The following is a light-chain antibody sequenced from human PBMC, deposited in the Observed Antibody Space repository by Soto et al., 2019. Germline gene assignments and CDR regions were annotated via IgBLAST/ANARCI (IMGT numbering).Light chain of an antibody. V-gene: IGKV1-39*01. Sequence: DIQMTQSPSSLSASVGDRVTITCRASQSISSYLNWYQQKPGKAPKLLIYAAPTLQSGVPSRFSGSGSGTDFTLTISCLQSEDFATYYCQQYYSYPQTFGQGTKVDNK. J-gene: IGKJ1*01. CDR2: AAP. CDR1: QSISSY. CDR3: QQYYSYPQT.